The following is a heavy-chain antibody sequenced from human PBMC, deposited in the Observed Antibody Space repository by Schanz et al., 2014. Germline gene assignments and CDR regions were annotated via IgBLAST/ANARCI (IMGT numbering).Heavy chain of an antibody. CDR3: AKELYSGSHYGWFDP. V-gene: IGHV3-23*04. D-gene: IGHD1-26*01. J-gene: IGHJ5*02. CDR2: ISGSGETT. Sequence: EVQLVESGGGLVQPGGSLRLSCAASGFTFSTYSMNWVRQAPGKGLEWVSAISGSGETTYYADSVKGRFTISRDNSNHTLYLQMNSLRADDTAVYYCAKELYSGSHYGWFDPWGQGTLVTVSS. CDR1: GFTFSTYS.